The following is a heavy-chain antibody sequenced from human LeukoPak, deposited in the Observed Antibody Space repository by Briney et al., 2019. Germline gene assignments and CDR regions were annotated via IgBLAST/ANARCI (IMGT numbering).Heavy chain of an antibody. CDR2: IHHSGGT. J-gene: IGHJ4*02. CDR3: ARPMFHGTTGLFDY. D-gene: IGHD1-7*01. Sequence: PSETLSLTCTVSGGSISSGGYYWSWVRQPPGKGLEWIGEIHHSGGTNYNPSLKSRVTISVDTSKNQFSLKLSSVTAADTAVYYCARPMFHGTTGLFDYWGQGTLVTVSS. CDR1: GGSISSGGYY. V-gene: IGHV4-39*01.